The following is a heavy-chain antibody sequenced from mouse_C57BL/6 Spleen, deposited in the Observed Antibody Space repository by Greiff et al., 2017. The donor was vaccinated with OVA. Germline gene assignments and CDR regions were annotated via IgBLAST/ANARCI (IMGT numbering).Heavy chain of an antibody. CDR2: IWSGGST. J-gene: IGHJ4*01. V-gene: IGHV2-2*01. D-gene: IGHD2-2*01. Sequence: QVQLKESGPGLVQPSQSLSITCTVSGFSLTSYGVHWVRQSPGKGLEWLGVIWSGGSTDYNAAFISRLSISKDNSKSQVFFKMNSLQADDTAIYYCARDPRSVYGYDSYAMDYWGQGTSVTVSS. CDR1: GFSLTSYG. CDR3: ARDPRSVYGYDSYAMDY.